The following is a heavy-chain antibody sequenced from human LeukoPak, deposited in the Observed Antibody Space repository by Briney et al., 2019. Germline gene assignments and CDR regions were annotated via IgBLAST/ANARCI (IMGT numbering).Heavy chain of an antibody. Sequence: WASVKVSCKASGYTFTMYAIHWVRQAPGQRLEWMGGIIPIFGTANYAQKFQGRVTITTDESTSTAYMELSSLRSEDTAVYYCARGNSGYDFGPDYWGQGTLVTVSS. CDR2: IIPIFGTA. D-gene: IGHD5-12*01. CDR1: GYTFTMYA. V-gene: IGHV1-69*05. CDR3: ARGNSGYDFGPDY. J-gene: IGHJ4*02.